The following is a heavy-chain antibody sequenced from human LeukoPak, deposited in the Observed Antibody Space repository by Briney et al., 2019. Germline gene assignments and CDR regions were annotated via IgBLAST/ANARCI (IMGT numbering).Heavy chain of an antibody. D-gene: IGHD4-17*01. CDR2: ISWDGGYP. Sequence: GGSLRLSCAASRFTFSSYAMSWVRQAPGKGLEWVSFISWDGGYPYYADSVKGRFTVSRDNSKNSLYLQMNSLRAEDTAVYYCARGYGDYFWGQGTLVTVSS. CDR3: ARGYGDYF. J-gene: IGHJ4*02. V-gene: IGHV3-43D*03. CDR1: RFTFSSYA.